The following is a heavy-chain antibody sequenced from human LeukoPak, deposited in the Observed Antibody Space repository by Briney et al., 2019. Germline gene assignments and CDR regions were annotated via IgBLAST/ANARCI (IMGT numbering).Heavy chain of an antibody. V-gene: IGHV2-5*01. CDR1: GFSLSTSGVG. CDR3: AQIVPYYYDSSGYYYYFDY. D-gene: IGHD3-22*01. J-gene: IGHJ4*02. CDR2: IYWNDDK. Sequence: KESGPTLVKPTQTLTLTCTFSGFSLSTSGVGAGWIRQPPGKALEWLALIYWNDDKRYSPSLKSRLTITKDTSKNQVVLTMTNMDPVDTATYYCAQIVPYYYDSSGYYYYFDYWGQGTLVTVSS.